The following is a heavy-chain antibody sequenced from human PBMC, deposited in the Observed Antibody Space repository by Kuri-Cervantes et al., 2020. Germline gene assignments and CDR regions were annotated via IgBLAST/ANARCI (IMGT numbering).Heavy chain of an antibody. J-gene: IGHJ6*03. Sequence: GSLRLSCTASGFTFGDYAMSWFRQAPGKGLEWIGSIYHSGSTYYNPSLKSRVTISVDTSKNQFSLKLSSVTAADTAVYYCAREGDYGDYYMDVWGKGTTVTVSS. CDR2: IYHSGST. CDR3: AREGDYGDYYMDV. V-gene: IGHV4-38-2*02. D-gene: IGHD4-17*01. CDR1: GFTFGDYA.